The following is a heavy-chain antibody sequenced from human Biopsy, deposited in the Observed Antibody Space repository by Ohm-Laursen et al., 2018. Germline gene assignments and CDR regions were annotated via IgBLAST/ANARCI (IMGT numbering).Heavy chain of an antibody. CDR2: VYYSGTT. V-gene: IGHV4-59*01. D-gene: IGHD2/OR15-2a*01. J-gene: IGHJ6*02. Sequence: GTLSLTCTVSGGSISSDWWSWIRQTPGKGLEWIGYVYYSGTTTYNPSLRSRVTISVDTSMNQISPRLQSVTAADTAIYYCTRATNSTGWPYYYFYGMDIWGQGTTVTVSS. CDR3: TRATNSTGWPYYYFYGMDI. CDR1: GGSISSDW.